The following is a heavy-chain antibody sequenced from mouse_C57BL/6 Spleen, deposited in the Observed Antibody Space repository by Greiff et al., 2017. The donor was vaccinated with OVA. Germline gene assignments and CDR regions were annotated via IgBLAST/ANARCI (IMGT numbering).Heavy chain of an antibody. CDR3: AKYDYGGYAIDY. D-gene: IGHD2-4*01. CDR1: GFSLTSYG. Sequence: VKLVESGPGLVAPSQSLSITCTVSGFSLTSYGVDWVRQSPGKGLEWLGVICGVGSTTYNTALKSRLSISTDNSKSQVYLKMNSLQTDDTAMYYCAKYDYGGYAIDYWGQGTSVTVSS. V-gene: IGHV2-6*01. CDR2: ICGVGST. J-gene: IGHJ4*01.